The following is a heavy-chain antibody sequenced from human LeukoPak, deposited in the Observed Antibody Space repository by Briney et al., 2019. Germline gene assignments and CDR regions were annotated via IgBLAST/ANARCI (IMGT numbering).Heavy chain of an antibody. CDR1: GFTFSSYA. V-gene: IGHV3-30-3*01. J-gene: IGHJ4*02. Sequence: GGSLRLSCAASGFTFSSYAMHWVRQAPGKGLEWVAVISYDGSNKYYADSVKGRFTISRDNAKITLYLQMNSLRAEDTAVYYCAKDLITMIRGIIITYYDSWGQGTLVTVSS. CDR3: AKDLITMIRGIIITYYDS. CDR2: ISYDGSNK. D-gene: IGHD3-10*01.